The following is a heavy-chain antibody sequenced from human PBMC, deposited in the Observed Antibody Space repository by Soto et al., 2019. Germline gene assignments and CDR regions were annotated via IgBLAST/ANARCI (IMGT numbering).Heavy chain of an antibody. D-gene: IGHD6-6*01. J-gene: IGHJ4*02. CDR2: IIPIFGTA. CDR1: GGTFSSYA. Sequence: QVQLVQSGAEVKKPGSSVKVSCKASGGTFSSYAISWVRQSPGQGLEWMGGIIPIFGTANYAQKFQGRVTITADKSTSTAYMELSSRRSEDTAVYYCARGLPRKMSYSSSCLDYWGQGTLVPVSS. V-gene: IGHV1-69*06. CDR3: ARGLPRKMSYSSSCLDY.